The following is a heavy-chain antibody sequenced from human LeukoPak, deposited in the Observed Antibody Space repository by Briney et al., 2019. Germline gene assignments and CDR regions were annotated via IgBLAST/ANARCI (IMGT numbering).Heavy chain of an antibody. J-gene: IGHJ4*02. V-gene: IGHV3-33*08. D-gene: IGHD6-19*01. CDR1: GFTFSSYG. CDR2: IWYDGSNK. CDR3: ARAELLRYSSGWSEVHFDY. Sequence: PGGSLRLSCAASGFTFSSYGMHWVRQAPGKGLEWVAVIWYDGSNKYYADSVKGRFTISRDNSKNTLYLQMNSLRAEDTAVYYCARAELLRYSSGWSEVHFDYWGQGTLVTVSS.